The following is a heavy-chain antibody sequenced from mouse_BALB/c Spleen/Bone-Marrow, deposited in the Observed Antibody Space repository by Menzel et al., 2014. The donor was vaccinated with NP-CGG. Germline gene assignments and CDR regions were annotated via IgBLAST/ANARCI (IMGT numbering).Heavy chain of an antibody. CDR2: INPSTGYT. J-gene: IGHJ2*01. V-gene: IGHV1-7*01. CDR1: GYTFTSYW. Sequence: VQLQQSGAELAKPGASVKMSCKATGYTFTSYWMHWVKQRPGQGLEWLGYINPSTGYTEYNQKFKYKATLTADKSSSPAYMQLSSLTSEDSAFYYCATVTYYLDYGGQGTTLTVSS. D-gene: IGHD2-13*01. CDR3: ATVTYYLDY.